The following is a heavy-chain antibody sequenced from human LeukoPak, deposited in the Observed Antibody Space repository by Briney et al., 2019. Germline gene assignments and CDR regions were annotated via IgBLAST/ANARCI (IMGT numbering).Heavy chain of an antibody. V-gene: IGHV1-2*02. CDR1: GYTFTGYY. Sequence: ASVKVSCKASGYTFTGYYMHWVRQAPGQGLEWMVWINPNSGGTNYAQKFQGRVTMTRDTSISTAYMELSRLRSDDTAVYYCARVAWIQLWLHFDYWGQGTLVTVSS. J-gene: IGHJ4*02. CDR3: ARVAWIQLWLHFDY. D-gene: IGHD5-18*01. CDR2: INPNSGGT.